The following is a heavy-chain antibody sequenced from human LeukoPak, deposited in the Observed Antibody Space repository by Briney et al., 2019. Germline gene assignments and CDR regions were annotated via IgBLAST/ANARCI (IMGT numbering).Heavy chain of an antibody. CDR1: GYTFASYY. Sequence: ASVKVSCKASGYTFASYYMHWVRQAPGQGLEWMGIINPSGGSTTYAQKFQGRVTMTRDTSTSTVYMELSSLRSEDTAVYYCAGGPEYYYDSSGSFDYWGQGTLVTVSS. CDR3: AGGPEYYYDSSGSFDY. D-gene: IGHD3-22*01. V-gene: IGHV1-46*01. CDR2: INPSGGST. J-gene: IGHJ4*02.